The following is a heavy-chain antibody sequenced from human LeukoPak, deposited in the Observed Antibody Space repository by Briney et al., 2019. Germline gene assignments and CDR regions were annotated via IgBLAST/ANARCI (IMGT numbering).Heavy chain of an antibody. CDR2: IWYDGSNK. CDR3: ARGVDVWGSFDY. CDR1: GFTFSSYA. D-gene: IGHD3-16*01. V-gene: IGHV3-33*08. J-gene: IGHJ4*02. Sequence: GRSLRLSCAASGFTFSSYAMHWVRQAPGKGLEWVAVIWYDGSNKYYADSVKGRFTISRDNSKNTLYLQMNSLRAEDTAVYYCARGVDVWGSFDYWGQGTLVTVSS.